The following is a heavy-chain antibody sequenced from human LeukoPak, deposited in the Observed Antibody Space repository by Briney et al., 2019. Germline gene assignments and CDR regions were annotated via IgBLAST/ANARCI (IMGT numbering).Heavy chain of an antibody. CDR1: GGSISSYY. Sequence: PSETLSLTCTVSGGSISSYYWTWIRQPPGKGLEWIGYIFYTGSTNYNPSFKSRVTMSVDTSNNQFSLKLTSVTAADTAVYYCARRAVPTWYFDLWGRGTLVTVSS. V-gene: IGHV4-59*08. J-gene: IGHJ2*01. CDR3: ARRAVPTWYFDL. D-gene: IGHD4-17*01. CDR2: IFYTGST.